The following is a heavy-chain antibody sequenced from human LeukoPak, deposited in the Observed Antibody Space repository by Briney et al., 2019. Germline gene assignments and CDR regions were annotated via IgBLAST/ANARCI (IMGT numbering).Heavy chain of an antibody. J-gene: IGHJ3*02. Sequence: GSLRLSCVASGFTFGNYAMGWLRQAPGRRPEWVSSLTDSGGTTYYVDSVKGRFAISRDNSKNTLYLHMNSLRAEDTAVYYCAKKRDAFDIWGQGTVVTVSS. D-gene: IGHD5-24*01. V-gene: IGHV3-23*01. CDR2: LTDSGGTT. CDR1: GFTFGNYA. CDR3: AKKRDAFDI.